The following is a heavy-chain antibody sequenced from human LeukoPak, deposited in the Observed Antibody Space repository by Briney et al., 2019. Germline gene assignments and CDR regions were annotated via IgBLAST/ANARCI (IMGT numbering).Heavy chain of an antibody. D-gene: IGHD2-2*01. CDR2: ISGSGGST. Sequence: GGSLRLSCAASGFTFSSYAMSWVRQAPGKGLEWVSAISGSGGSTYYADSVKGRFTISRDNSKNTLYLQMNSLRAEDTAVYYCARDRRIYCSSTNCYDSGGFDPWGQGTLVAVSS. V-gene: IGHV3-23*01. CDR3: ARDRRIYCSSTNCYDSGGFDP. J-gene: IGHJ5*02. CDR1: GFTFSSYA.